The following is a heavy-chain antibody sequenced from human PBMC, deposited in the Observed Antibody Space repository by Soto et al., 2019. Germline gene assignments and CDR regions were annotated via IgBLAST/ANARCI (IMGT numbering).Heavy chain of an antibody. CDR3: ARWGIYYDSSGYPKVSYGMDV. CDR2: IYPGDSDT. J-gene: IGHJ6*02. CDR1: GYSFTSYW. D-gene: IGHD3-22*01. Sequence: EVQLVQSGAEVKKPGESLKISCKGSGYSFTSYWIGWVRQMPGKGLEWMGIIYPGDSDTRYSPSFQGQVTISADKSISTAYLQWSSLKASDTAMYYCARWGIYYDSSGYPKVSYGMDVWGQGTTVTVSS. V-gene: IGHV5-51*01.